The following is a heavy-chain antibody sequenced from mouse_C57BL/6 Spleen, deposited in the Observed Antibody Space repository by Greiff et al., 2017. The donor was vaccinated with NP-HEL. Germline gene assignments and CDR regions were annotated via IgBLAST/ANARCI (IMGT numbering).Heavy chain of an antibody. CDR2: LSSGSSTI. D-gene: IGHD1-2*01. CDR1: GFTFSDYG. Sequence: EVKLMESGGGLVKPGGSLKLSCAASGFTFSDYGMHWVRQAPEKGLEWVAYLSSGSSTIYYADTVKGRFTISRDNAKNTLFLQMTSLRSEDTAMYYCARLSTTAFDYWGQGTTLTVSS. J-gene: IGHJ2*01. V-gene: IGHV5-17*01. CDR3: ARLSTTAFDY.